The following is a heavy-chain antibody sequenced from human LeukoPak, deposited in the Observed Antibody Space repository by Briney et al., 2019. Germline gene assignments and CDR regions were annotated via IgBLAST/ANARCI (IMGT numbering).Heavy chain of an antibody. J-gene: IGHJ4*02. CDR1: RDSVSSNSAA. Sequence: SQTLSLTCAISRDSVSSNSAAWNWIRQSPSRGLEWLGKTYYRSKWYNDYAVSVKSRITINPDTSKNQFSLQLNSVTPEDTAVYYCARDRVHNWNDLNYFDYWGQGTLVTVSS. CDR3: ARDRVHNWNDLNYFDY. D-gene: IGHD1-20*01. CDR2: TYYRSKWYN. V-gene: IGHV6-1*01.